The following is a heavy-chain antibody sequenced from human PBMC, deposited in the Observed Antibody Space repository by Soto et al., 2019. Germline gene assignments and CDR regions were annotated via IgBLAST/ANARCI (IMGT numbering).Heavy chain of an antibody. V-gene: IGHV1-69*06. CDR3: ARYWSAGTLYSAFDI. CDR1: GGTFSDFT. D-gene: IGHD2-15*01. CDR2: IIPMIGAT. Sequence: QVQLVQSGSEVKKPGSSVKVSCKASGGTFSDFTLSWLRQAPGRGLEWMGGIIPMIGATNNAQKLKGRLTITADKSAGTVYIELNSLRSDDTAVYYCARYWSAGTLYSAFDIWAQGTEVTVSP. J-gene: IGHJ3*02.